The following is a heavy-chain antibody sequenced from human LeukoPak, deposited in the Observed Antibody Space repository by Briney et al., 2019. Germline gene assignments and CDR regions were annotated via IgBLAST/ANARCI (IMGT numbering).Heavy chain of an antibody. CDR1: GGTFSSYA. V-gene: IGHV1-69*13. D-gene: IGHD2-21*01. CDR3: ARDLGGNFVVTWFDP. J-gene: IGHJ5*02. CDR2: IIPIFGTA. Sequence: SVKVSCKASGGTFSSYAISWVRQAPGQGLEWMGGIIPIFGTANYAQKFQGRVTITADESTSTAYMELSSLRSEDTAVYYCARDLGGNFVVTWFDPWGQGTLVTVSS.